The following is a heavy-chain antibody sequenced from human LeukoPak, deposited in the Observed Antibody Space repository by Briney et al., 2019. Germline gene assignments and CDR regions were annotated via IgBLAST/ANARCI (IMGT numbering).Heavy chain of an antibody. D-gene: IGHD6-6*01. CDR2: INLSGSI. CDR1: GGSFSGYF. J-gene: IGHJ4*02. Sequence: SETLSLTCAVYGGSFSGYFWTWIRQPPGKGLGWIGEINLSGSINNNPSLKSRVTISADTSKKQISLKMRSVTAADTAIYYCARGTTSARLLYWGQGTLVTVSS. CDR3: ARGTTSARLLY. V-gene: IGHV4-34*01.